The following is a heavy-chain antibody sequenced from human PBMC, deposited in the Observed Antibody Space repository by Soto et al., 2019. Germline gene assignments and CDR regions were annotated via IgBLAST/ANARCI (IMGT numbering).Heavy chain of an antibody. Sequence: ASVKVSCKASGGTFSSYAISWVRQAPGQGLEWMGGIIPIFGTANYAQKFQGRVTITADESTSTAYMELSSLRSEDTAVYYCARDRRQYYYDSSGRAAFDIWGQGXMVTVSS. CDR1: GGTFSSYA. D-gene: IGHD3-22*01. CDR2: IIPIFGTA. CDR3: ARDRRQYYYDSSGRAAFDI. J-gene: IGHJ3*02. V-gene: IGHV1-69*13.